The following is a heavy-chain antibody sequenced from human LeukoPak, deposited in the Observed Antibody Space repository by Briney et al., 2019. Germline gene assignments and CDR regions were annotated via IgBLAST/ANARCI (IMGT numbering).Heavy chain of an antibody. CDR2: IYYSGST. Sequence: SQTLSLTCTVSGGSLNSGDYYWSWIRQPPGKGLEWIGYIYYSGSTFYNPSLKSRVTMSVDTSKNQFSLKLRSVTVADTAVFYCARGITISYFDYWGQGALVTVSS. D-gene: IGHD3-3*01. CDR3: ARGITISYFDY. CDR1: GGSLNSGDYY. V-gene: IGHV4-30-4*01. J-gene: IGHJ4*02.